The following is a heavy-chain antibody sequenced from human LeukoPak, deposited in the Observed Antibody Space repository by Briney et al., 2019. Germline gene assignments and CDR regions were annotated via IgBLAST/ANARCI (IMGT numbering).Heavy chain of an antibody. V-gene: IGHV4-31*03. J-gene: IGHJ4*02. CDR2: IYYSGST. Sequence: SETLSLTCTVSGGSISSGGYYWSWIRQHPGKGLEWIGYIYYSGSTYYNPSLKSRVTISVDTSKNQFSLKLSSVTAADTAVYYCARLYYYGWGSYYYYFDYWGQGTLVTVSS. D-gene: IGHD3-10*01. CDR3: ARLYYYGWGSYYYYFDY. CDR1: GGSISSGGYY.